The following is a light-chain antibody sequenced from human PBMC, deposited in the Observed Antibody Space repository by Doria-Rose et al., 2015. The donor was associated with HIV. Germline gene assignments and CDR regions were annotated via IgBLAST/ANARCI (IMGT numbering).Light chain of an antibody. CDR2: DGS. V-gene: IGKV3-20*01. J-gene: IGKJ1*01. Sequence: TQSPGTLSLSPGERATLSCRASQSFSSTYLSWYQQKPGQAPSLLIYDGSTRATGIPDRFSASGSGTDFTLTINRLEPEDFALYYCHQYGTSWTFGQGTKVEI. CDR3: HQYGTSWT. CDR1: QSFSSTY.